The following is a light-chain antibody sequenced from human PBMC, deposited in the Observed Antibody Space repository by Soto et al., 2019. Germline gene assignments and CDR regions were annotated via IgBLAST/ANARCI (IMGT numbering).Light chain of an antibody. V-gene: IGKV3-20*01. J-gene: IGKJ4*01. Sequence: VLSQSAGTVSLSPGERATLSCRASQSVSSSLAWYQQKPGQAPRLLIHGASSRATGIPDRFSGSGSGTDFTLTISRLEPEDFAVYYCQQDGSSPPLTFGGGTKVAIK. CDR3: QQDGSSPPLT. CDR2: GAS. CDR1: QSVSSS.